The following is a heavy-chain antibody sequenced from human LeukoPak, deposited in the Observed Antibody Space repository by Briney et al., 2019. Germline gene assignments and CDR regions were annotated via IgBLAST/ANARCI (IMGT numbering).Heavy chain of an antibody. CDR2: ISSSSSYI. CDR3: ARDHCSSTSCYTTYNWFDP. J-gene: IGHJ5*02. D-gene: IGHD2-2*02. V-gene: IGHV3-21*01. CDR1: GFTFSSYS. Sequence: GGSLRLSCAASGFTFSSYSMNWVRQAPGKGLERVSSISSSSSYIYYADSVKGRFTISRDNAKNSLYPQMNGLRAEDTAVYYCARDHCSSTSCYTTYNWFDPWGQGTLVTVSS.